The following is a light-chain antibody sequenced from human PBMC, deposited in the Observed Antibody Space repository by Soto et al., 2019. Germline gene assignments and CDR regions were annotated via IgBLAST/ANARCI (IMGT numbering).Light chain of an antibody. CDR1: QSVSSY. CDR3: QQRSNWLT. Sequence: EIVLTQSPATLSLSPGERATLSCRASQSVSSYLAWYQQKPGQAPRLLIYDASNRATGIPARFSGSGSGTDFTLTISSLEREDVAVYYCQQRSNWLTFGGGTKVEIK. V-gene: IGKV3-11*01. J-gene: IGKJ4*01. CDR2: DAS.